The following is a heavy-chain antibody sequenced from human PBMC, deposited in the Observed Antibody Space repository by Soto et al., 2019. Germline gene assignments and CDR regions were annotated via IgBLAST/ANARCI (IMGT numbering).Heavy chain of an antibody. Sequence: SETLSLTCTVSGGSIRNGDYYWGWIRQPPGKGLEWIGYVYYSGTTYSHPSLNSRVSISVDTSENQFSLRLTSVTAADTAVYYCVTVNLVGAAYYFDYWGQGTLVTVSS. J-gene: IGHJ4*02. CDR2: VYYSGTT. CDR3: VTVNLVGAAYYFDY. D-gene: IGHD1-26*01. CDR1: GGSIRNGDYY. V-gene: IGHV4-30-4*01.